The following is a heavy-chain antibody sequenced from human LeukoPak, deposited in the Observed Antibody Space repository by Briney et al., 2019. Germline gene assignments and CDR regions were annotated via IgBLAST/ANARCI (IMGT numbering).Heavy chain of an antibody. V-gene: IGHV3-64D*06. CDR3: VKRTYCSSTSCAYELDY. CDR2: VSSNGGST. Sequence: GGSLRLSCSASGFTFSSYAMHWVRQAPGKGLEYVSAVSSNGGSTYYADSVKGRFTISRDNSKNTLYLQMSSLRAEDTAVYYCVKRTYCSSTSCAYELDYWGQGTLVTVSS. CDR1: GFTFSSYA. D-gene: IGHD2-2*01. J-gene: IGHJ4*02.